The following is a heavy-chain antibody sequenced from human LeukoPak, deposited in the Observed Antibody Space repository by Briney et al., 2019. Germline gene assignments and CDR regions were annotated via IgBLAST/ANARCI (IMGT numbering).Heavy chain of an antibody. V-gene: IGHV4-34*01. D-gene: IGHD1-14*01. CDR1: GGSFSGYY. CDR2: INHSGST. Sequence: SETLSLTCAVYGGSFSGYYWSWIRQPPGKGLEWIGEINHSGSTNYNPSLESRVTISVDTSKNQFSLKLSSVTAADTAVYYCATHRDYFDYWGQGTLVTVSS. J-gene: IGHJ4*02. CDR3: ATHRDYFDY.